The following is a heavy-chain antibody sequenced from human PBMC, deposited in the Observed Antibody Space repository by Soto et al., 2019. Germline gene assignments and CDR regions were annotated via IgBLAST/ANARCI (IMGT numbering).Heavy chain of an antibody. CDR2: IRSKAYGGTT. J-gene: IGHJ4*02. CDR1: GFTFGDYA. D-gene: IGHD3-10*01. CDR3: TREGENYYGSGSYYNILDY. Sequence: GGSLRLSCTASGFTFGDYAMSWFRQAPGKGLEWVGFIRSKAYGGTTEYAASVKGRFTISRDDSKSIAYLQMNSLKTEDTAVYYCTREGENYYGSGSYYNILDYWGQGTLVTVSS. V-gene: IGHV3-49*03.